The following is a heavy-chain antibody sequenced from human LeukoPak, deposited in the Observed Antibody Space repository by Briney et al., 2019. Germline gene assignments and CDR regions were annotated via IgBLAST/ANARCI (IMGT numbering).Heavy chain of an antibody. V-gene: IGHV4-59*05. Sequence: SSETLSLTCSVSGDSISMHYWSWIRQPPGKGLEWIGSIYYSGSTYYNPSLKSRVTISVDTSKNQFSLKLSSVTAADTAVYYCAGFERLGELSLDYWGQGTLVTVSS. D-gene: IGHD3-16*02. CDR3: AGFERLGELSLDY. CDR1: GDSISMHY. J-gene: IGHJ4*02. CDR2: IYYSGST.